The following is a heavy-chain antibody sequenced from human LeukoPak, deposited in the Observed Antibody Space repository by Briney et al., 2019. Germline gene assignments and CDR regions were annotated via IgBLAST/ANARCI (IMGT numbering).Heavy chain of an antibody. CDR3: AREGATVAGKTSLDY. Sequence: SETLSLTCTVSGGSISSYYWSWIRQPAGKGLEWIGRIYTSGGTNYNPSLKSRVTMSVDTSKNQFSLKLSSVTAADTAVYYCAREGATVAGKTSLDYWGQGTLVTVSS. CDR1: GGSISSYY. CDR2: IYTSGGT. J-gene: IGHJ4*02. D-gene: IGHD6-19*01. V-gene: IGHV4-4*07.